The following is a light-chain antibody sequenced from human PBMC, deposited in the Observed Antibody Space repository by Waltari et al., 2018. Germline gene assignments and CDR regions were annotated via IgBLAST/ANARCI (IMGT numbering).Light chain of an antibody. CDR2: GAS. V-gene: IGKV3-15*01. CDR1: RSVSGD. J-gene: IGKJ4*01. Sequence: ETVLTQSPATLSMSPGERATLSCRASRSVSGDLAWYQQKPGQAPRLLIYGASTRATDIPARFSGSVSGTEFTLTISSLQSEDFAVYYCQQYNIWPLTFGGGTNVEI. CDR3: QQYNIWPLT.